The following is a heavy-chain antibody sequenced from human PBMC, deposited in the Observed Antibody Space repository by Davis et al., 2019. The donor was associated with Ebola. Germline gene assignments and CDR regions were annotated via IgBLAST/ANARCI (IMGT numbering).Heavy chain of an antibody. V-gene: IGHV1-2*02. Sequence: ASVKVSCKAFGYTFIYYYINWVRQTPGPGLEWMGRINPKSGATTYAQRFQGRVTMTRDTSSGTAYMDLGSLKSDDTAVYYCARGPAANAPLDYWGQGTLVTVSS. CDR3: ARGPAANAPLDY. J-gene: IGHJ4*02. CDR1: GYTFIYYY. D-gene: IGHD2-2*01. CDR2: INPKSGAT.